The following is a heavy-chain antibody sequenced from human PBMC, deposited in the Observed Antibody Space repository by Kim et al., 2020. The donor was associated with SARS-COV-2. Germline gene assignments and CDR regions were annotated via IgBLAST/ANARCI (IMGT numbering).Heavy chain of an antibody. CDR1: GGTFSNFG. J-gene: IGHJ6*02. V-gene: IGHV1-69*13. D-gene: IGHD3-3*02. CDR3: ARWEVAFFYGLDV. CDR2: IIPMCGSA. Sequence: SVKVSCKASGGTFSNFGIIWVRQATGQGLEWMGGIIPMCGSANYAQKFLGRVTITADESTSTAYLEVNNLRSDDTSVYYCARWEVAFFYGLDVWGQGNT.